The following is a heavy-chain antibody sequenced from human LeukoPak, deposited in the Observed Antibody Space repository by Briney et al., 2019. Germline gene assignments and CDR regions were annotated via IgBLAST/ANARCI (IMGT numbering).Heavy chain of an antibody. Sequence: PSETLSLTCTVSGGSISGSSYYWGWIRQPPGKGLEWIGSIYYSGSTYYNPSLKSRVTISVDTSKNQFSLKLSSVTAADTAVYYCARVNHYYDSSGYYLSYFQHWGQGTLVTVSS. V-gene: IGHV4-39*07. CDR2: IYYSGST. CDR1: GGSISGSSYY. J-gene: IGHJ1*01. CDR3: ARVNHYYDSSGYYLSYFQH. D-gene: IGHD3-22*01.